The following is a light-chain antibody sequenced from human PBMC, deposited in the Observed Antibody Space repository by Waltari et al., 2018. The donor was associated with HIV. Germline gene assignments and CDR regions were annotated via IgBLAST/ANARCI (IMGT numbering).Light chain of an antibody. J-gene: IGKJ3*01. V-gene: IGKV1-39*01. CDR2: DSS. CDR1: RTVINR. CDR3: QQSYSTPLT. Sequence: DTQLTQSPSSLSASVGDSVTINCRGRRTVINRVNWYQQNPGRAPKVLIFDSSTLQSGVPSRCSGGGSGTEFTLTISDLLPDDVASYFCQQSYSTPLTFGPGTKLDIK.